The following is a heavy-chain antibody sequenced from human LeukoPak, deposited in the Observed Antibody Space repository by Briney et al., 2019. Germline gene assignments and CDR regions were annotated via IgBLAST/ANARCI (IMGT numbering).Heavy chain of an antibody. CDR1: GFTFRSHW. V-gene: IGHV3-7*01. CDR3: TKGAVGY. CDR2: IKEDGSEK. Sequence: GGSLRLSCAASGFTFRSHWMSWVRQAPGKGLEWVANIKEDGSEKYYVDSVKGRFTISRDNAKNSLYLQMNSLRVEGTAVYYCTKGAVGYWGQGTLVTVSS. J-gene: IGHJ4*02.